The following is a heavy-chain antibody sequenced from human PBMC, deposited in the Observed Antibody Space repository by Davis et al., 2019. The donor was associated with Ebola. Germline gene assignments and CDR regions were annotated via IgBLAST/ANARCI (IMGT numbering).Heavy chain of an antibody. CDR1: GGTFSSYA. D-gene: IGHD4-17*01. Sequence: SVKVSCKASGGTFSSYAISWVRQAPGQGLEWMGGIIPIFGTANYAQKFQGRVTITADKSTSTAYMELSSLRSEDTAVYYCARFGDLHRWEWDYGDDAFDIWGQGTMVTVSS. J-gene: IGHJ3*02. CDR3: ARFGDLHRWEWDYGDDAFDI. CDR2: IIPIFGTA. V-gene: IGHV1-69*06.